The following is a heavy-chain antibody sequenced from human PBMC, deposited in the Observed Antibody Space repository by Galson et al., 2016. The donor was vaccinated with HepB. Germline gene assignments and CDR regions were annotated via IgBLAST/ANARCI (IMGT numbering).Heavy chain of an antibody. CDR2: SNPRDGST. Sequence: SVKVSCKASGYTFTYYSIHWVRQAPGQGLEWMGISNPRDGSTTYAQKFQGRFTVASDTPTRTLYMELSSLSAEDTAVYFCVRDRIGDGYAAFEMWGQGTLVTVSS. V-gene: IGHV1-46*01. D-gene: IGHD5-24*01. CDR1: GYTFTYYS. CDR3: VRDRIGDGYAAFEM. J-gene: IGHJ3*02.